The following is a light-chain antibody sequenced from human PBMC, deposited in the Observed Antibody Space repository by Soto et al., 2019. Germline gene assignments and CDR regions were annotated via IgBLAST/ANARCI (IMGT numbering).Light chain of an antibody. Sequence: EIVLPQSHGTLSLSPGERSTLSRRASQSVSSSYLAWYQQKPGQAPRLLIYGASNRATGIPDRFSGSGSGTDFTLTISRLEPDDFAVYYCQQYGSSGTFGQGTKVDIK. CDR3: QQYGSSGT. J-gene: IGKJ1*01. CDR1: QSVSSSY. CDR2: GAS. V-gene: IGKV3-20*01.